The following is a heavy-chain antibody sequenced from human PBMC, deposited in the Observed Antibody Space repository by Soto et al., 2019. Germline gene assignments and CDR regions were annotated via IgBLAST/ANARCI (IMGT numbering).Heavy chain of an antibody. Sequence: EVQLVASGGGLVQPGGSLRLSCAASGFTVSSNYMSWVRQAPGKGLEWVSVIFTGGSTYYADSVKGRFTISRHSSMNTVYLQMDSLRAEDTAVYYCARDRQSSGWLDAFDIWGQGTMLTVSS. CDR1: GFTVSSNY. D-gene: IGHD6-19*01. J-gene: IGHJ3*02. V-gene: IGHV3-53*04. CDR2: IFTGGST. CDR3: ARDRQSSGWLDAFDI.